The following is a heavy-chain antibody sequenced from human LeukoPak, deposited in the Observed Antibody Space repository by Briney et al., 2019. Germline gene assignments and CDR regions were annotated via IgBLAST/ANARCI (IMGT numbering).Heavy chain of an antibody. CDR3: ARNFHPGNWDY. D-gene: IGHD1-14*01. J-gene: IGHJ4*02. CDR2: ISGYNGKT. CDR1: GYTFSKYS. Sequence: ASVKVSCKAPGYTFSKYSINWVRQAPGQGLEWMGWISGYNGKTNYAQKLQDRVTMTTDTSTSTAYMELRSLRSDDTAVYYCARNFHPGNWDYWGQGTLVTVSP. V-gene: IGHV1-18*01.